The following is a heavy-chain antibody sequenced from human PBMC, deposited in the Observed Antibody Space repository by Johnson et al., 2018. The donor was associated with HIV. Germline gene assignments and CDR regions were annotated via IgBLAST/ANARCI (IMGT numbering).Heavy chain of an antibody. D-gene: IGHD3-22*01. Sequence: LVESGGGVVQPGRSLRLSCAASGFTFSSYAMHWVRQAPGQGLEWVAVISYDGSNKYYSDSVKGRFTISRDNSKNTLYLQMNSLRAEDTAVYYCSRGRDSSGFNDAFDIWGQGTMVTVSS. J-gene: IGHJ3*02. CDR2: ISYDGSNK. CDR3: SRGRDSSGFNDAFDI. V-gene: IGHV3-30-3*01. CDR1: GFTFSSYA.